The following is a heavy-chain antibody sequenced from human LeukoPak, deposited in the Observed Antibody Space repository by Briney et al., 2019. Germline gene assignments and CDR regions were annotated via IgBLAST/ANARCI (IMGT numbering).Heavy chain of an antibody. Sequence: SETLSLTCTVSGGSISSGDYYWSWIRQPPGKGLEWIAYMYYSGSTYYNPSLKSRVTMSADASKNHLSLKLSSVTAADTAVYYCARPYYYDSRIDPWGQGILVTVSS. CDR2: MYYSGST. CDR1: GGSISSGDYY. D-gene: IGHD3-22*01. V-gene: IGHV4-30-4*01. CDR3: ARPYYYDSRIDP. J-gene: IGHJ5*02.